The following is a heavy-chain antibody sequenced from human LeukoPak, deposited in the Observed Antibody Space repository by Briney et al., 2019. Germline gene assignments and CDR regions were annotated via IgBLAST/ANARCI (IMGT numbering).Heavy chain of an antibody. D-gene: IGHD6-19*01. Sequence: PGASLRLSCAASGFTFSSYAMSWVRQAPGKGLEWVSATSGSGGSTNYADSVKGRFTISRDNSKNTLYLQMNSLRAEDTAVYYCAKDGRVAVAATGYYGMDVWGQGTTVTVSS. V-gene: IGHV3-23*01. CDR3: AKDGRVAVAATGYYGMDV. J-gene: IGHJ6*02. CDR2: TSGSGGST. CDR1: GFTFSSYA.